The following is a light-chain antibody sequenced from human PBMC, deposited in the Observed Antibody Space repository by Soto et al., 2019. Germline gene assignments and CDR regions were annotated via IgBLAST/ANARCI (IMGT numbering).Light chain of an antibody. V-gene: IGLV2-8*01. J-gene: IGLJ2*01. CDR2: EVT. CDR1: SSDIGAYNY. Sequence: SALTQPPSASGSLGQSITLSCTGTSSDIGAYNYVSWYQQHPGKAPKLIIYEVTRRPSGVPDRFSGSKSGNSASLTVSGLQAEDETDYYCSSYSGSNTVLFGGGTKLTVL. CDR3: SSYSGSNTVL.